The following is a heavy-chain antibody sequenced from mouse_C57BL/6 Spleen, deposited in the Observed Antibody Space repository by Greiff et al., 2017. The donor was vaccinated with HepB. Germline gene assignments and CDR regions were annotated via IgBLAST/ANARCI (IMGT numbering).Heavy chain of an antibody. CDR2: LSSGSSTI. J-gene: IGHJ2*01. V-gene: IGHV5-17*01. CDR1: GFTFSDYG. D-gene: IGHD1-1*01. Sequence: EVMLVESGGGLVKPGGSLKLSCAASGFTFSDYGMHWVRQAPEKGLEWVAYLSSGSSTIYYADTVKGRFTISRDNAKNTLFLQMTSLRSEDTAMYYCARGRPVRDYFDYWGQGTTLTVSS. CDR3: ARGRPVRDYFDY.